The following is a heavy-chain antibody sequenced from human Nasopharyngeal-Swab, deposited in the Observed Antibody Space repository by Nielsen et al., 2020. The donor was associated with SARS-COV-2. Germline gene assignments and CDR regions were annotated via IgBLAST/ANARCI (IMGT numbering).Heavy chain of an antibody. CDR1: GFTFDDYA. CDR3: AKDRYRLNYYDSSLDAFDI. D-gene: IGHD3-22*01. J-gene: IGHJ3*02. V-gene: IGHV3-9*01. Sequence: GGSLRLSCAASGFTFDDYAMHWVRQAPGKGLEWVSGISWNSGRIGYADSVKGRFTISRDNAKNSLYLQMNSLRAEDTALYYCAKDRYRLNYYDSSLDAFDIWGQGTMVTVSS. CDR2: ISWNSGRI.